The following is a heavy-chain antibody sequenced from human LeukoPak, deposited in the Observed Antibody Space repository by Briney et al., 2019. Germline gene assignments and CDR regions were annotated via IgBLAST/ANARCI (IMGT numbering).Heavy chain of an antibody. D-gene: IGHD3-22*01. CDR3: ARAVGNYYGSSSGYWYFDL. CDR2: ISSNTATI. Sequence: PGGSLRLSCAASGFTFSLYSMNCVRQAPGKGLQWLSYISSNTATIYYADSVEGRFTISRDNAKNSLFLQMNSLTDEDTAVYFCARAVGNYYGSSSGYWYFDLWGRGSLVTVSS. V-gene: IGHV3-48*02. J-gene: IGHJ2*01. CDR1: GFTFSLYS.